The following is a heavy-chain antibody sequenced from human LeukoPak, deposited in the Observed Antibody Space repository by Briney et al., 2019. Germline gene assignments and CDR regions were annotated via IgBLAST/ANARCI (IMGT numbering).Heavy chain of an antibody. CDR2: IYYSGST. Sequence: PPETLSLTCTVSGGSISSYYWSWIRQPPGKGLERVGYIYYSGSTNYNPSLKSRVTISVDTSKNQFSLKLSSVTAADTAVYYCARVRDATITLGEFDYWGQGTLVTVSS. CDR1: GGSISSYY. V-gene: IGHV4-59*01. CDR3: ARVRDATITLGEFDY. D-gene: IGHD5-24*01. J-gene: IGHJ4*02.